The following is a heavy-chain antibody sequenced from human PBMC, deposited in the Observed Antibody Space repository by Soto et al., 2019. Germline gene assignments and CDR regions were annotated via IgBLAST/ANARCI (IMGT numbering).Heavy chain of an antibody. J-gene: IGHJ4*02. CDR3: ARAMTTVTTIDY. D-gene: IGHD4-17*01. V-gene: IGHV4-30-2*01. CDR2: IYHSGST. Sequence: SETLSLTCAVSGGSISSGGDSWSWIRQPPGKGLEWIGYIYHSGSTYYNPSLKSRVTISVDRSKSQFSLKLSSVTAADTAVYYCARAMTTVTTIDYWGQGTLVTVS. CDR1: GGSISSGGDS.